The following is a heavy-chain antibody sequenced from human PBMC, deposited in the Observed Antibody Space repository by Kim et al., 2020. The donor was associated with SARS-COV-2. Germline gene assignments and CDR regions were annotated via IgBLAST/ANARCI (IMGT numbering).Heavy chain of an antibody. CDR3: ARGRQRAGTGVDY. V-gene: IGHV6-1*01. CDR1: GDSVSSNSAA. CDR2: TYYRSKWYT. Sequence: SQTLSLTCDISGDSVSSNSAAWNWIRQSPSRGLEWLGRTYYRSKWYTDYALSVKGRITINPDTSKNQFSLQLNSVTPEDTAVYYCARGRQRAGTGVDYWGQGTLGAVSS. J-gene: IGHJ4*02. D-gene: IGHD6-19*01.